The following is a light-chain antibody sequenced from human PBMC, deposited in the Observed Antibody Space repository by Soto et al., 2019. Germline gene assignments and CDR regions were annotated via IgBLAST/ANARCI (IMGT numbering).Light chain of an antibody. Sequence: QSVLTQPASVSGSPGQSITISCTGTSSDVGGYNYVSWYQQHPGKAPKPMIYEVSNRPSGVSNRFSGSKSGNTASLTISGLQAEDEADYYCSSYAGSDNFVFGTGTKVTVL. CDR3: SSYAGSDNFV. CDR2: EVS. CDR1: SSDVGGYNY. V-gene: IGLV2-14*01. J-gene: IGLJ1*01.